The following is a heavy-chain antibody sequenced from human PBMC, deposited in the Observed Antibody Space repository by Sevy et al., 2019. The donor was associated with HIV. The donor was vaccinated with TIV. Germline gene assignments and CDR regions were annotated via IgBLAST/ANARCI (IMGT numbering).Heavy chain of an antibody. Sequence: GGSLRLSCAASGFTFSGSAMHWVRQASGKGLEWVGRIRSKANSYATAYAASVKGRFTISRDDSKNTAYLQMNSLKTEETAVYYCTSLVKLERRKKDGHDAFDIWGQGTMVTVSS. J-gene: IGHJ3*02. V-gene: IGHV3-73*01. CDR1: GFTFSGSA. CDR3: TSLVKLERRKKDGHDAFDI. CDR2: IRSKANSYAT. D-gene: IGHD1-1*01.